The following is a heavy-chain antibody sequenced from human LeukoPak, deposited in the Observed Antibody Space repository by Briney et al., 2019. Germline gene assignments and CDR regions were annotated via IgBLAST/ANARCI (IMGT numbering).Heavy chain of an antibody. D-gene: IGHD2-15*01. CDR1: GGSISSYY. CDR3: ARPRVPATLDAFDI. J-gene: IGHJ3*02. CDR2: ISYSGNT. V-gene: IGHV4-59*08. Sequence: SETLSLTCTVSGGSISSYYWSWIRQPPGKGLEWIGYISYSGNTYYNPSLESRVTMSVDTSKNQFSLKLTSVTAADTAVYYCARPRVPATLDAFDIWGRGTMVTVSS.